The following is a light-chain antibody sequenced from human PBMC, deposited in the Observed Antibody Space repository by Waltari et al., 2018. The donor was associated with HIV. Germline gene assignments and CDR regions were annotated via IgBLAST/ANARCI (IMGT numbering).Light chain of an antibody. CDR1: SSNMGAGSD. CDR3: QSYDSSLSGSV. J-gene: IGLJ3*02. V-gene: IGLV1-40*01. Sequence: QSVLTQPPSVSWATGQRVTTPCTGSSSNMGAGSDVPGYQQCPGSAPERLNNGNGNRPSGVPDRFSYSKSGTSASLAISGIQSEDEADYYCQSYDSSLSGSVFGGGTKLTVL. CDR2: GNG.